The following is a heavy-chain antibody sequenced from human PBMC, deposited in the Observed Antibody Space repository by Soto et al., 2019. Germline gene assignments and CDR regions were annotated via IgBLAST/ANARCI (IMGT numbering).Heavy chain of an antibody. J-gene: IGHJ5*02. CDR2: INHSGST. D-gene: IGHD2-2*02. CDR1: GGSFSGYY. V-gene: IGHV4-34*01. CDR3: ARGGGYQLLYRGRFDP. Sequence: SETLSLTCAVYGGSFSGYYWSWIRQPPGKGLEWIGEINHSGSTNYNPSLKSRVTISVDTSKNQFSLKLSSVTAADTAVYYCARGGGYQLLYRGRFDPWGQGTLVAVSS.